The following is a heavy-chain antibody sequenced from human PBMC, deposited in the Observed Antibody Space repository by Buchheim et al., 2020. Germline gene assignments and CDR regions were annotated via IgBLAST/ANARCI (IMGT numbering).Heavy chain of an antibody. J-gene: IGHJ4*02. CDR3: ARQIVVVVAATYYFDY. D-gene: IGHD2-15*01. V-gene: IGHV4-39*01. Sequence: QLQLQESGPGLVKPSETLSLTCTVSGGSISSSSYYWGWLRQPPGKGLEWIVSIYYSGSTYSNPSLKSRVTISVDTSKNQFSLKLSSVTAADTAVYYCARQIVVVVAATYYFDYWGQGTL. CDR2: IYYSGST. CDR1: GGSISSSSYY.